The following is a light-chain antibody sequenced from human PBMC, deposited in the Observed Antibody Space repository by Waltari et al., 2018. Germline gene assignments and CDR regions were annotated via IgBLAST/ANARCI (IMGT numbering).Light chain of an antibody. CDR2: RNN. Sequence: QSVLTPPPSASGTPGQRVPISCSGSSSTIGSNYVYWYQQRPGTTPKLLIYRNNQRPSGVPDRFSGSKSGTSASLAISGLRSEDEADYYCAAWDDSLKGGVFGGGTKLTVL. V-gene: IGLV1-47*01. CDR3: AAWDDSLKGGV. J-gene: IGLJ2*01. CDR1: SSTIGSNY.